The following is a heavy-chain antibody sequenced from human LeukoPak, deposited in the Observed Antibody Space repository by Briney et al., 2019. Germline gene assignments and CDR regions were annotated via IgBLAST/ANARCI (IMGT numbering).Heavy chain of an antibody. D-gene: IGHD6-13*01. CDR3: AKAQHSSIWGYFDY. V-gene: IGHV3-23*01. CDR1: GFTFTING. J-gene: IGHJ4*02. Sequence: GGTLRLPFAASGFTFTINGRSWAGQAPGGGLEGVSAMSGSGGSTYYADSVKGRFTISRDNSKNTLYLQMNSLGAEDTAVFYCAKAQHSSIWGYFDYWGQGTLVTVSS. CDR2: MSGSGGST.